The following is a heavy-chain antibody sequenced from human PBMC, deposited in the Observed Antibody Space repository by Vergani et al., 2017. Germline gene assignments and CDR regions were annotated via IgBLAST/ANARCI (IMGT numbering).Heavy chain of an antibody. Sequence: EVQLVESGGGLVQPGGSVRLSCVASGFTFSSYGMTWVRQAPGRGLEWVSAISGSGGSTYYADSVKGRFTISRDNSKNTLYLQMNSLRAEDTAVYYCAKASLWSEDDYWGQGTLVTVSS. V-gene: IGHV3-23*04. J-gene: IGHJ4*02. D-gene: IGHD3-3*01. CDR3: AKASLWSEDDY. CDR2: ISGSGGST. CDR1: GFTFSSYG.